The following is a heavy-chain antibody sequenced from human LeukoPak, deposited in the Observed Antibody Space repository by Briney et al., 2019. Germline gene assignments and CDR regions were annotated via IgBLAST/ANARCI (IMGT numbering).Heavy chain of an antibody. CDR1: GGSISSGGYS. J-gene: IGHJ3*02. CDR2: IYHSGST. V-gene: IGHV4-30-2*01. CDR3: ARGWAESFDI. D-gene: IGHD3-16*01. Sequence: SETLSPTCAVSGGSISSGGYSWSWIRQPPGKGLEWIGYIYHSGSTYYNPSLKSRVTISVDRSKNQFSLELSSVTAADTAVYYCARGWAESFDIWGQGTMVTVSS.